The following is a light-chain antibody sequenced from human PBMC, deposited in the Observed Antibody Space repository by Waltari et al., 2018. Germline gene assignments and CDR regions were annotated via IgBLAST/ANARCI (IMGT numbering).Light chain of an antibody. CDR2: DVS. Sequence: QSALTQPASVSGSPGQSLTISCTGTSSDIGRYEYVPWYQQHPGKAPKLMIYDVSNRPSGVSARFSGSKSGNTASLTISGLQAEDEGDYYCSSYTTSSTLVFGGGTKLTVL. V-gene: IGLV2-14*03. CDR1: SSDIGRYEY. J-gene: IGLJ2*01. CDR3: SSYTTSSTLV.